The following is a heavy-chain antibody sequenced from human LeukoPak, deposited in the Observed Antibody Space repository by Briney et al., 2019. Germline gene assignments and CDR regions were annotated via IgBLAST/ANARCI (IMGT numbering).Heavy chain of an antibody. CDR1: GYTFTSYG. V-gene: IGHV1-18*01. CDR3: AAGYCGSGSNPGYDY. Sequence: ASVKVSCKASGYTFTSYGISWVRQAPGQGLEWMGWISAYNGNTNYAQKLQGRVTMTTDTSTSTAYMELRSLRSGDTAVYYCAAGYCGSGSNPGYDYWGQGTLVTVSS. D-gene: IGHD3-10*01. J-gene: IGHJ4*02. CDR2: ISAYNGNT.